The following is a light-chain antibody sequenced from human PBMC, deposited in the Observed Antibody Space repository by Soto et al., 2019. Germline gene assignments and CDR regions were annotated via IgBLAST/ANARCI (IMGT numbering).Light chain of an antibody. V-gene: IGLV2-23*01. J-gene: IGLJ1*01. CDR2: EGS. Sequence: QSALNQPASVTGSPGQSIMISCPGTSSDVGSYNLVSWYQQHPGKAPKLMIYEGSKRPSGVSNRFSGSKSGNTASLTISGLQAEDEADYYCCSYAGTYVFGTGTKVTVL. CDR3: CSYAGTYV. CDR1: SSDVGSYNL.